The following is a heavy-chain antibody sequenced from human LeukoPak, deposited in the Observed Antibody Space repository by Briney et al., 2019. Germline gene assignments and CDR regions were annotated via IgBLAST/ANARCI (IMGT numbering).Heavy chain of an antibody. V-gene: IGHV4-34*01. D-gene: IGHD2-2*01. CDR3: AGDHLYCSSTSCYGVPFDY. CDR2: INHSGST. CDR1: GGSFSGYY. Sequence: SETLSLTCAVYGGSFSGYYWSWIRQPPGKGLEWIGEINHSGSTNYNPSLKSRVTISVDTSKNQFSLKLSSVTAADTAVYYCAGDHLYCSSTSCYGVPFDYWGQGTLVTVSS. J-gene: IGHJ4*02.